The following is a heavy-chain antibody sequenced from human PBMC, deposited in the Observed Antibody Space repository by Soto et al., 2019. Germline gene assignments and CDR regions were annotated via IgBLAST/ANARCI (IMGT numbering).Heavy chain of an antibody. CDR2: IKQDGSEK. CDR1: GFTFSSYW. J-gene: IGHJ2*01. CDR3: ARDPENWYFDL. Sequence: EVQLVESGGGLVQPGGSLSLSCAASGFTFSSYWMSWVRQAPGKGLEWVANIKQDGSEKYYVDSVKGRFTISRDNAKNSLYLQMNSLRAEDTAVYYCARDPENWYFDLWGRGTLVTVSS. V-gene: IGHV3-7*01.